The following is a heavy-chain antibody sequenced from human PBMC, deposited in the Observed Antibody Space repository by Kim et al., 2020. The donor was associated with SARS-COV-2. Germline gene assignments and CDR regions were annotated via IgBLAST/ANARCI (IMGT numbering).Heavy chain of an antibody. Sequence: SETLSLTCAVYGGSFSGYYWSWIRQPPGKGLEWIGEINHSGSTNYNPSLKSRVTISVDTSKNQFSLKLSSVTAADTAVYYCARRAPVYYAILTGFSVGGMDVWGQGTTVTVSS. J-gene: IGHJ6*02. CDR3: ARRAPVYYAILTGFSVGGMDV. D-gene: IGHD3-9*01. V-gene: IGHV4-34*01. CDR1: GGSFSGYY. CDR2: INHSGST.